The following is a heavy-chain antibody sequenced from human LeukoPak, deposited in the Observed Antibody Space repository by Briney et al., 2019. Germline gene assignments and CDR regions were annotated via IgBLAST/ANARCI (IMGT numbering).Heavy chain of an antibody. CDR1: GFTFSSTW. D-gene: IGHD1-1*01. CDR2: IRQDGSDK. V-gene: IGHV3-7*03. Sequence: GGSLRLSCAASGFTFSSTWMSWVRQAPGKALEWVANIRQDGSDKYYLDSVRGRFTISRDNAQNSLSLQMDSLRAEDTAVYYCAKAGLERRYAFDIWGQGTMVTVSS. CDR3: AKAGLERRYAFDI. J-gene: IGHJ3*02.